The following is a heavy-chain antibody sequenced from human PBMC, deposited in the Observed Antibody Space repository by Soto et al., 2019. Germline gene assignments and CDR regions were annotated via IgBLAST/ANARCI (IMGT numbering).Heavy chain of an antibody. Sequence: PGGSLRLSCTASGFIFSSYAMSWVRQAPGKGLGWVSAISASGDNAYYADSVKGRFTISRDRSKSPYLQMKSLRAEDTAIYYCAKFFVAGTRGYFDSWGQGTLVTVSS. D-gene: IGHD6-19*01. V-gene: IGHV3-23*01. CDR2: ISASGDNA. CDR3: AKFFVAGTRGYFDS. J-gene: IGHJ4*02. CDR1: GFIFSSYA.